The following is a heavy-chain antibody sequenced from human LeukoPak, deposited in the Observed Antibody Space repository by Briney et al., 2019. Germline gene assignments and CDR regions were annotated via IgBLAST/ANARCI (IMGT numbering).Heavy chain of an antibody. D-gene: IGHD5-12*01. CDR2: ISYDGSNK. CDR1: GFTFSSYS. J-gene: IGHJ4*02. Sequence: PGRSLRLSCAASGFTFSSYSMHWVRQAPGKWLEWVAVISYDGSNKYYADSVKGRFTISRDNSKITLYLQMNSLRAEDTAVYYCARDGVRYSGYDTYYFDYWGQGTLATVSS. CDR3: ARDGVRYSGYDTYYFDY. V-gene: IGHV3-30*04.